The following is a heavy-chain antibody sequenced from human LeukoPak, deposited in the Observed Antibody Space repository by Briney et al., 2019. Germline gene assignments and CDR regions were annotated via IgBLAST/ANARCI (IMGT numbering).Heavy chain of an antibody. CDR1: GGSISSRSFS. V-gene: IGHV4-39*07. CDR3: ARLTKMGAYYGTDV. J-gene: IGHJ6*02. Sequence: SETLSLTCTVSGGSISSRSFSWGWIRQPPGKGLEWIGTIYYSGSFYYNPSLKSRVTIAVDASENQFSLKLSSVTAADTAVYYCARLTKMGAYYGTDVWGQGTTVTVSS. CDR2: IYYSGSF. D-gene: IGHD3-16*01.